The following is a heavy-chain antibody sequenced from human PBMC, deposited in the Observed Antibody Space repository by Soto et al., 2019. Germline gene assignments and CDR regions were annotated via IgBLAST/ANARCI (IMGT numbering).Heavy chain of an antibody. Sequence: GASVKVSCKASGYTFTSYDINWVRQATGQGLEWMGWMNPHSGNTGYAQKFQGRVTMTRNTSISTAYMELSSLRSEDTAVYYCQLSSSGWYKWVDYWGQGTLVTVSS. D-gene: IGHD6-19*01. J-gene: IGHJ4*02. CDR3: QLSSSGWYKWVDY. CDR1: GYTFTSYD. V-gene: IGHV1-8*01. CDR2: MNPHSGNT.